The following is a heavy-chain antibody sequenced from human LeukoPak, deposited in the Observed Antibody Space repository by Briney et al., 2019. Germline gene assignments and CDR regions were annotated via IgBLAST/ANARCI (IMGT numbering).Heavy chain of an antibody. CDR1: GFTFSSYA. CDR2: ISGSGGST. D-gene: IGHD3-10*02. V-gene: IGHV3-23*01. CDR3: AELGITMIGGV. Sequence: GGSLRLSCAASGFTFSSYAMSWVRQAPGKGLEWVSAISGSGGSTYYADSVKGRFTISRDNSKNTVYLQMNSLRAEYTAVYYCAELGITMIGGVWGKGTTVTISS. J-gene: IGHJ6*04.